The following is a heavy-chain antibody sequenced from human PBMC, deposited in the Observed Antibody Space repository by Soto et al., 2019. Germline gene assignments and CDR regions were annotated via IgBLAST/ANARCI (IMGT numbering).Heavy chain of an antibody. CDR2: ISYDGSNK. D-gene: IGHD3-10*01. CDR1: GFTFSSYG. Sequence: PGGSLRLSCAASGFTFSSYGMHWVRQAPGKGLEWVAVISYDGSNKYYADSVKGRFTISRDNSKNTLYLQMNSLRAEDTAVYYCAKEVQLWFGESPLDYWGQGTLVTVSS. V-gene: IGHV3-30*18. J-gene: IGHJ4*02. CDR3: AKEVQLWFGESPLDY.